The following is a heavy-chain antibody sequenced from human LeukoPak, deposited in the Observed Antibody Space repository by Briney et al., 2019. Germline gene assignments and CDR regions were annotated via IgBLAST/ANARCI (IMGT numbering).Heavy chain of an antibody. D-gene: IGHD3-22*01. V-gene: IGHV3-48*01. CDR1: GFTFSSYS. J-gene: IGHJ4*02. Sequence: GGSLRLSCAASGFTFSSYSMNWVRQAPGKGLEWISYISSSGSTINYADSVKGRFTISRDNSKNTLYLQMNSLRAEDTAVYYCAKDRYYDSSGYYPNFDYWGQGTLVTVSS. CDR2: ISSSGSTI. CDR3: AKDRYYDSSGYYPNFDY.